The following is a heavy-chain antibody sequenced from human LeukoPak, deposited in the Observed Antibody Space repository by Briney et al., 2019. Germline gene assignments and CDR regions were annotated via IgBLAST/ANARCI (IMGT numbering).Heavy chain of an antibody. Sequence: SETLSLTCTVSGASISPYYWVWMRQPAGKGLEWIGRISPSGSTNYNPSLKSRVTMSVDTSKNQFSLKVISVTAADTAVYYCTTGDTYNDHWGQGTLVTVSS. CDR1: GASISPYY. CDR3: TTGDTYNDH. D-gene: IGHD5-18*01. CDR2: ISPSGST. J-gene: IGHJ4*02. V-gene: IGHV4-4*07.